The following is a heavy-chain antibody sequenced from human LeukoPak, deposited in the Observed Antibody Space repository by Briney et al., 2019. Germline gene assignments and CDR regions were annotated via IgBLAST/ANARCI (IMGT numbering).Heavy chain of an antibody. Sequence: ASVKVSCKASGYTFTGYYMHWVRQAPGQGLEWMGWINPNSGGTNYAQKFQGRVTMTRDTSISTAYMELSRLRSDDTAVYYCARHGTARTSYYYYYYMDVWGKGTTVTVSS. D-gene: IGHD6-6*01. J-gene: IGHJ6*03. V-gene: IGHV1-2*02. CDR3: ARHGTARTSYYYYYYMDV. CDR2: INPNSGGT. CDR1: GYTFTGYY.